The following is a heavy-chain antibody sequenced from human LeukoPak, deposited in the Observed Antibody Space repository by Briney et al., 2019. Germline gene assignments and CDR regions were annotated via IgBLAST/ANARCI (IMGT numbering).Heavy chain of an antibody. J-gene: IGHJ3*01. CDR3: AIEISRLVIHVFDL. CDR1: GFTFSRYG. Sequence: GGSLRLSCVSSGFTFSRYGIHWVREAPGKGLEWVSFIQNDGSAKYYTDSVKGRFHISRDNPKNTVYLQMNSLSTEDTAVYYCAIEISRLVIHVFDLWGQGTMVTVSS. CDR2: IQNDGSAK. V-gene: IGHV3-30*02. D-gene: IGHD3-16*02.